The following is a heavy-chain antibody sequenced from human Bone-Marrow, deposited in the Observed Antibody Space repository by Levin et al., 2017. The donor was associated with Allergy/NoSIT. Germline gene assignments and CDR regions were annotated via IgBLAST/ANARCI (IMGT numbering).Heavy chain of an antibody. CDR2: INVYSAKT. CDR3: ARTLPRGYNGMAV. J-gene: IGHJ6*02. V-gene: IGHV1-18*01. CDR1: GYTLKDYG. Sequence: GESLKISCKASGYTLKDYGITWEREAPGQGLEWMGWINVYSAKTNYAQKVQGRVTMTTDTSTNTAYMELRSLRSDDTAIYYCARTLPRGYNGMAVWGQGTTVTASS. D-gene: IGHD2/OR15-2a*01.